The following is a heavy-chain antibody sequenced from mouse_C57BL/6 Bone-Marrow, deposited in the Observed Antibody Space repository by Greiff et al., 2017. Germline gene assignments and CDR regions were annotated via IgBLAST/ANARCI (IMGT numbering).Heavy chain of an antibody. D-gene: IGHD2-5*01. J-gene: IGHJ4*01. V-gene: IGHV1-18*01. CDR3: ARSLYYSNYVYAMDY. Sequence: FQLQQSEPELVKPGASVKIPCKASGYTFPDSNMDWLKQSHGTSLEWIGDINPNNGGTIYNQKFKGKATLTVDKSSSTAYRELRSLTSEDTAVYYCARSLYYSNYVYAMDYWGQGCSVTVCS. CDR2: INPNNGGT. CDR1: GYTFPDSN.